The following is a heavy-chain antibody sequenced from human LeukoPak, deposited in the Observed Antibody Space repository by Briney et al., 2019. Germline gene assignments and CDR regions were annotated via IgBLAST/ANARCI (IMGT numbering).Heavy chain of an antibody. V-gene: IGHV1-18*01. D-gene: IGHD3-16*01. CDR3: ARDGVLYDYVWGTDY. CDR2: ISAYYGNT. Sequence: ASVKVSCKASGYTFTSYGISWVRQAPGQGLEWMGWISAYYGNTNYAQKLQGRVTMTTDTSTSTAYMELRSLRSDDTAVYYCARDGVLYDYVWGTDYWGQGTLVTVSS. J-gene: IGHJ4*02. CDR1: GYTFTSYG.